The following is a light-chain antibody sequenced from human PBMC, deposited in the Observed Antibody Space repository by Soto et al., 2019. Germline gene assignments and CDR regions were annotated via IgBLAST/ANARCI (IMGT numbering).Light chain of an antibody. CDR1: SSDVGTYDH. J-gene: IGLJ1*01. CDR2: GVT. Sequence: QSALTQPPSASGSPGQSVTFSCTGTSSDVGTYDHVSWYQQYPGKAPKLLIYGVTRRPSGVPDRFSGSKSGNTAALTVSGLQAEDEAYYYCSSYAGRSMYVFGTGTRSPS. CDR3: SSYAGRSMYV. V-gene: IGLV2-8*01.